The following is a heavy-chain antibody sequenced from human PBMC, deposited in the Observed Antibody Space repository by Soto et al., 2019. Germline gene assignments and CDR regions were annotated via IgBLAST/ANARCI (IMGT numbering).Heavy chain of an antibody. CDR2: ISGSGGST. CDR1: GFTFSSYS. J-gene: IGHJ3*02. CDR3: AKGVGGTVAGNAFDI. Sequence: GGSLRLSCAASGFTFSSYSMNWVRQAPGKGLEWVSAISGSGGSTYYADSVKGRFTISRDNSKNTLYLQMNSLRAEDTAVYYCAKGVGGTVAGNAFDIWGQGTMVTVSS. V-gene: IGHV3-23*01. D-gene: IGHD6-19*01.